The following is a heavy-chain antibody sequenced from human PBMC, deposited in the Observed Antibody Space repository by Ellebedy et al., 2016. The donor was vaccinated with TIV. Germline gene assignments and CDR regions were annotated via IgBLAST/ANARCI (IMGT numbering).Heavy chain of an antibody. CDR2: IRYDGSLK. D-gene: IGHD1-26*01. CDR1: GFTFSYYG. Sequence: PGGSLRLSCAASGFTFSYYGMHWVRQAPGKGLEWVAFIRYDGSLKKYADSVRGRFTVSRDKSNNTLYLQMTSLRPEDTALYYCAKSGKVGSSVWGQGSLVTVSS. J-gene: IGHJ4*02. CDR3: AKSGKVGSSV. V-gene: IGHV3-30*02.